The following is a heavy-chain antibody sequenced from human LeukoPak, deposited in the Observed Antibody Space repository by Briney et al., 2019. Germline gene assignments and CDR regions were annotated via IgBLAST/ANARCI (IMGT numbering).Heavy chain of an antibody. V-gene: IGHV4-4*09. D-gene: IGHD2-21*01. J-gene: IGHJ5*02. CDR1: GGSIRSYC. Sequence: PSETLSLTCTASGGSIRSYCWSWVRQSPGKGLEWIGYIFASGRTDYNPSLKSRVTMSVDTSKNQLSMELRFLTAADTAVYYCATSHDVKTAPYDLWGQGTLVTVSP. CDR3: ATSHDVKTAPYDL. CDR2: IFASGRT.